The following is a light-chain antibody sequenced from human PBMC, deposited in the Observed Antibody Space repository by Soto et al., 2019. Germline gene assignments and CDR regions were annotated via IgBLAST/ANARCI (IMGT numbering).Light chain of an antibody. CDR2: GAS. J-gene: IGKJ2*01. V-gene: IGKV3-20*01. CDR1: QSGSSSY. Sequence: EIVLTQSPGTLSLSPGERATLSCRASQSGSSSYLAWYQQKPGQAPRLLIYGASSRATGIPDRFSGSGSGTDFTLTISRLEPEDFAVYYCQQYGSSPQTFGQGIKLEIK. CDR3: QQYGSSPQT.